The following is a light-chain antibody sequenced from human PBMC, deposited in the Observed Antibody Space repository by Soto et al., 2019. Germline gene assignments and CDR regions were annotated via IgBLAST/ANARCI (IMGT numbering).Light chain of an antibody. CDR3: QQYNDYGT. V-gene: IGKV1-5*01. CDR2: DAS. Sequence: DIKMNQAPSTLSASVGDSVTIPFRASQSISSWLAWDQQKPGKAAKLLIYDASSLQSGGPSRFSGSGSGTEYTLTISSLQPDDFATYYCQQYNDYGTFGQGTKVDIK. J-gene: IGKJ1*01. CDR1: QSISSW.